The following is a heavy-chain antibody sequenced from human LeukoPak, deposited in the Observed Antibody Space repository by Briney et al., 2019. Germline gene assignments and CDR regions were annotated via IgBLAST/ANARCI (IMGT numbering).Heavy chain of an antibody. CDR2: ISAYNGNT. J-gene: IGHJ4*02. CDR3: ARVDPYDIVVVPAAFHFDY. V-gene: IGHV1-18*01. CDR1: GYTFTSYG. Sequence: ASVKVSCKASGYTFTSYGISWVRQAPGQGLEWMGWISAYNGNTNYAQKLQGRVTMTTDTSTSTAYMELRSLRSDDTAVYYCARVDPYDIVVVPAAFHFDYWGQGTLVTVSS. D-gene: IGHD2-2*01.